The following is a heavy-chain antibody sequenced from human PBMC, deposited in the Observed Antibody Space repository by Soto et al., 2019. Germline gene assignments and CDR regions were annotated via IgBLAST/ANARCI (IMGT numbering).Heavy chain of an antibody. Sequence: LSLTCTVSGGSISSSSYYWGWIRQPPGKGLEWIGSIYYSGSTYYNPSLKSRVTISADTSKNQFSLKLSSVTAADTAVYYCARRSDDFWSGYYPGWFDPWGQGTLVTVSS. CDR2: IYYSGST. CDR3: ARRSDDFWSGYYPGWFDP. V-gene: IGHV4-39*01. CDR1: GGSISSSSYY. J-gene: IGHJ5*02. D-gene: IGHD3-3*01.